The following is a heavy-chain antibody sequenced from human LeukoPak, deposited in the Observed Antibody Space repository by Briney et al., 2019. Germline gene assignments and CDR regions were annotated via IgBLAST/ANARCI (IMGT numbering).Heavy chain of an antibody. CDR3: ARGERGYSYGFPY. CDR2: IIPIFGTA. V-gene: IGHV1-69*05. Sequence: GASVKVSCKASGGTFSSYAISWVRQAPGQGLEWMGGIIPIFGTANYAQKFQGRVTITTDESTSTAYMELSSLRSEDTAVYYCARGERGYSYGFPYWGQGTLVTVSS. CDR1: GGTFSSYA. D-gene: IGHD5-18*01. J-gene: IGHJ4*02.